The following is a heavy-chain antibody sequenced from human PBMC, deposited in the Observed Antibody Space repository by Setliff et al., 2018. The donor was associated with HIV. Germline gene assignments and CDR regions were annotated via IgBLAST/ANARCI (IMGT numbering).Heavy chain of an antibody. J-gene: IGHJ4*02. D-gene: IGHD6-19*01. Sequence: GGSLRLSCAASGFTFSNAWMSWVRQAPGKGLVWVGRIKSKSDDGTTDYAAPVKGRFTISRDDSKNTLYLQMKSLKTEDTAVYYCTTEVFRQWLVGDYWGQGTLVTVSS. V-gene: IGHV3-15*01. CDR1: GFTFSNAW. CDR3: TTEVFRQWLVGDY. CDR2: IKSKSDDGTT.